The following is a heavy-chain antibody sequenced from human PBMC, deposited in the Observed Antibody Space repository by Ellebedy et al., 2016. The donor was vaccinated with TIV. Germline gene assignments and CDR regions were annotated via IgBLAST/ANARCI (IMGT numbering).Heavy chain of an antibody. V-gene: IGHV4-31*11. CDR2: IYYSGST. CDR1: GGSFSGYY. D-gene: IGHD2-2*01. CDR3: ALGVPAAMSSRDNWFDP. J-gene: IGHJ5*02. Sequence: SETLSLXXAVYGGSFSGYYWSWIRQHPGKGLEWIGYIYYSGSTYYNPSLKSRVTISVDTSKNQFSLKLSSVTAADTAVYYCALGVPAAMSSRDNWFDPWGQGTLVTVSS.